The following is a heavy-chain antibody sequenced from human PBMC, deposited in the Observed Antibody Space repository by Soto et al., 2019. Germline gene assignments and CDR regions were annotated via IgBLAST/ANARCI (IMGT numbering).Heavy chain of an antibody. V-gene: IGHV4-31*03. J-gene: IGHJ5*02. CDR1: VGSICHAVDY. D-gene: IGHD6-19*01. CDR2: SYYGGST. Sequence: PSACISRKSPAPVGSICHAVDYWSWLHQTQGKALEWIGYSYYGGSTYYTPSLKSRVTIPVDTSKNQFSLKLSSVTAADTAVYYCARAGFSSGRLRGDGFDPWGQRTRVIGS. CDR3: ARAGFSSGRLRGDGFDP.